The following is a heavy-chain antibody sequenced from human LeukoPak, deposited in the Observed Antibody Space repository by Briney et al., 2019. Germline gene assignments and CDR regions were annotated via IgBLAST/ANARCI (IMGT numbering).Heavy chain of an antibody. CDR1: GFTFSSSA. Sequence: GGSLRLSCAASGFTFSSSAMSSFRQAPGKGLEWVSAISGSGGSTYYADSVKGRFTISRDNSKNTLYLQMNNLRAEDTAVYYCANSGIVVVILYYFDYWGQGTLVTVSS. J-gene: IGHJ4*02. D-gene: IGHD3-22*01. CDR3: ANSGIVVVILYYFDY. V-gene: IGHV3-23*01. CDR2: ISGSGGST.